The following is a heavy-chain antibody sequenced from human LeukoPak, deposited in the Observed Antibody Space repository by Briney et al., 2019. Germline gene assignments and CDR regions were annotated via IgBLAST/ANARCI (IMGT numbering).Heavy chain of an antibody. Sequence: PGGSLRLSCAASAFTFSSYAMSWFRQAPGKGLEWVSVISGSGGRTYYADSVKGRFTISRDNSKNTLFLQMNSLRAEDTAVYYCAKGAQDYDDSTTDYWGQGTLVTVSS. CDR3: AKGAQDYDDSTTDY. J-gene: IGHJ4*02. D-gene: IGHD4-17*01. CDR1: AFTFSSYA. V-gene: IGHV3-23*01. CDR2: ISGSGGRT.